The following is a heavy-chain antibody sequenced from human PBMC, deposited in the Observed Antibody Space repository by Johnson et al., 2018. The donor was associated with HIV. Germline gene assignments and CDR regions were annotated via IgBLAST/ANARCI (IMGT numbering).Heavy chain of an antibody. D-gene: IGHD4-17*01. CDR1: GFTFDDYG. V-gene: IGHV3-11*04. Sequence: QVQLVESGGRVVRPGGSLRLSCAASGFTFDDYGMSWVRQAPGTGLEWVSYISSSGSTIYYADSVKGRLTISRDNAKHSLYLQMNSLRAEDTAVYYWARRTVTALFDIWGQGTLVTVSS. CDR3: ARRTVTALFDI. J-gene: IGHJ3*02. CDR2: ISSSGSTI.